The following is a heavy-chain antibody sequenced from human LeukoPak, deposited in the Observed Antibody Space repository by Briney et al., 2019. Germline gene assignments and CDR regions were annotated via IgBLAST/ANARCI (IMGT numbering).Heavy chain of an antibody. Sequence: QPGGSLRLSCAASGFTFSSYGMHWVRQAPGKGLEWVAFIRYDGSNKYYADSVKGRFTISRDNSKNTLYLQMNSLRAEDTAVYYCAKGYCSGGSCYHFDYWGQGTLVTVSS. V-gene: IGHV3-30*02. CDR1: GFTFSSYG. J-gene: IGHJ4*02. CDR2: IRYDGSNK. CDR3: AKGYCSGGSCYHFDY. D-gene: IGHD2-15*01.